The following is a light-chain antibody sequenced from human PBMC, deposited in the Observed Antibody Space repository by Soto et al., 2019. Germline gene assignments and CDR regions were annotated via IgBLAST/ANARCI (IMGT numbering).Light chain of an antibody. CDR2: GAS. Sequence: EIVLTQSPGTLSFSPGERATLSCRASQSVSSSYLAWYQQKPGQAPRLLIYGASNRATGIPARFSGSGSGTDFTLTISSLEPEDFAVYYCQHRSNWPLTFGGGTKVDIK. V-gene: IGKV3D-20*02. CDR3: QHRSNWPLT. J-gene: IGKJ4*01. CDR1: QSVSSSY.